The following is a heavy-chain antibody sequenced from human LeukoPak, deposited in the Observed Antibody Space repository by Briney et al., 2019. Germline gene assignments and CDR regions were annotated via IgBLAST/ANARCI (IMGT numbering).Heavy chain of an antibody. CDR2: INHSGST. CDR1: GGSFSGYY. J-gene: IGHJ4*02. D-gene: IGHD3-10*01. V-gene: IGHV4-34*09. Sequence: SETLSLTCAVYGGSFSGYYWSWIRQPPGKGLEWIGEINHSGSTYYNPSLKSRVTISVDTSKNQFSLKLSSVTAADTAVYYCARWALGGPTPGDFDYWGQGTLVTVSS. CDR3: ARWALGGPTPGDFDY.